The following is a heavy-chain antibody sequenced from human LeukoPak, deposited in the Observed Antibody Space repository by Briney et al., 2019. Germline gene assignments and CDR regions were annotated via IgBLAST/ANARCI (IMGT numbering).Heavy chain of an antibody. Sequence: GGSLRLSCAASGFTFSDYGMHWVRQAPGKGLEWVAFIWYDGTKKYFADSVKGRFAISRDNSKSTLHLQMNSLRAEDTAVYYCATSVDDYGAEYVDYWGQGTLVTVSS. CDR1: GFTFSDYG. J-gene: IGHJ4*02. CDR3: ATSVDDYGAEYVDY. D-gene: IGHD4-17*01. CDR2: IWYDGTKK. V-gene: IGHV3-30*02.